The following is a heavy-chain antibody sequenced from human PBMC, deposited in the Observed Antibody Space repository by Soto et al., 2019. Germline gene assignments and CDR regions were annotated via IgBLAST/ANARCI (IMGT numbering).Heavy chain of an antibody. V-gene: IGHV1-8*01. CDR1: GYTFTSYD. CDR3: ARLAGGVAARQGFDP. J-gene: IGHJ5*02. CDR2: MNPNSGNT. Sequence: GASVKVSCKASGYTFTSYDINWVRQATGQGLEWMGWMNPNSGNTGYAQKFQGRVTMTRNTSISTAYMELSSLRSEDTAVYYCARLAGGVAARQGFDPWGQGTLVTVPQ. D-gene: IGHD6-6*01.